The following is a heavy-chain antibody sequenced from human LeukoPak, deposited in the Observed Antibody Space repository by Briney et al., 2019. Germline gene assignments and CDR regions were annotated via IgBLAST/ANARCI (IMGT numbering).Heavy chain of an antibody. J-gene: IGHJ4*02. D-gene: IGHD6-19*01. Sequence: GGSLRLSCAASGFTFSSYGMHWVRQAPGKGLEWVAVISYDGSNKYYADSVKGRFTISRDNSKNTLYLQMNSLRAEDTAVYYCAAKRDTAVAGTGGGFDYWGRGTLVTVSS. CDR3: AAKRDTAVAGTGGGFDY. V-gene: IGHV3-30*03. CDR2: ISYDGSNK. CDR1: GFTFSSYG.